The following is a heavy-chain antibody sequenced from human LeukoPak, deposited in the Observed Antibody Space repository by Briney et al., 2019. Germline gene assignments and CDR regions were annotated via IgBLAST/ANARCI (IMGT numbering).Heavy chain of an antibody. D-gene: IGHD3-10*01. CDR2: IYYSEST. CDR3: ARAPQLLIWCYYDYYMDV. Sequence: SETLSLTCTVSGCSISSSSYYWGWLRQPLGKGLEWIGSIYYSESTYYNPSLKSRVTISVDTSKNLCSLKLSPVTAADTAVYFCARAPQLLIWCYYDYYMDVWGKGTTVTVSS. J-gene: IGHJ6*03. V-gene: IGHV4-39*01. CDR1: GCSISSSSYY.